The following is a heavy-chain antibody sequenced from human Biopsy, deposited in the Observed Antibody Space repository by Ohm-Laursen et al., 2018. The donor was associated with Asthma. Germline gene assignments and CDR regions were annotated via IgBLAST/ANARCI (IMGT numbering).Heavy chain of an antibody. J-gene: IGHJ3*01. CDR2: ISFDETTQ. Sequence: SLRLSCAASKFIFRNYAMHWVRQSPDKGLEWLAVISFDETTQFYADSVKGCSTVSRDNPNNTLYLQLNSLTPAKTTIYYWARGQVNKVQVDRPRVFDLWGQGTVVTVSS. CDR3: ARGQVNKVQVDRPRVFDL. D-gene: IGHD1-1*01. V-gene: IGHV3-30*03. CDR1: KFIFRNYA.